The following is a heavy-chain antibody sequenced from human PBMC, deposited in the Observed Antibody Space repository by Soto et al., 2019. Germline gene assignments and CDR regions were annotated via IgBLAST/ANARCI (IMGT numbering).Heavy chain of an antibody. CDR1: ESDG. V-gene: IGHV1-18*01. CDR2: INRYNGIT. CDR3: ANRGNPLMHV. J-gene: IGHJ6*02. Sequence: QVQLVQSGSELKKPGDSVKVSCKVPESDGITWVRQARGQGLEWMGWINRYNGITNYAYEFQDRVTMTIDTTTRTGYRELRSLRPHVSTVYYSANRGNPLMHVWGQGTTVTVSS.